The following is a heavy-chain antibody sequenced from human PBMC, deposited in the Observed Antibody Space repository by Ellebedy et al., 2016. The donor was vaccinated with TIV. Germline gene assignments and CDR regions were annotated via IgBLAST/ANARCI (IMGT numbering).Heavy chain of an antibody. CDR1: GFSFSSYA. Sequence: GESLKIPCAASGFSFSSYAMMLVRQGPGKGLEWVAGITGSGNTIVYADSVRGRFTISRDNSRNTISLQMNGLRVEDTAVYYCAKHRRQGDGYWECDDWGQGTLVTVSS. J-gene: IGHJ4*02. V-gene: IGHV3-23*01. CDR3: AKHRRQGDGYWECDD. CDR2: ITGSGNTI. D-gene: IGHD5-24*01.